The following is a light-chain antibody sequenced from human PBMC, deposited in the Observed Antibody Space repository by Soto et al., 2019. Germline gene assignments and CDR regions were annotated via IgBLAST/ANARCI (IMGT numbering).Light chain of an antibody. CDR3: QQRSDWPFT. Sequence: EIVITQSPATLSVSPGERATLSCRASQSVSSNLDWYQQKPGQAHRLLIYGASSRATGIPDRFSGSGSGTDFTLTISRLEPEDFAVYYCQQRSDWPFTFGRGTRLE. V-gene: IGKV3D-20*02. J-gene: IGKJ5*01. CDR2: GAS. CDR1: QSVSSN.